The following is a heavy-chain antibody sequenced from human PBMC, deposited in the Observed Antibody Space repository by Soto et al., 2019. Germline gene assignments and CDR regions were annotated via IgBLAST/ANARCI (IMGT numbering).Heavy chain of an antibody. D-gene: IGHD1-1*01. CDR1: GGTFSSYA. Sequence: GASVKVSCKASGGTFSSYALSWVRQAPGQRLEWKGGIIPIFGTANYAQKFQGRVTITADESTSTAYMELSSLRSEDTAVYYCARSRQLERLTTPFDYWGQGTLVTVSS. CDR3: ARSRQLERLTTPFDY. CDR2: IIPIFGTA. V-gene: IGHV1-69*13. J-gene: IGHJ4*02.